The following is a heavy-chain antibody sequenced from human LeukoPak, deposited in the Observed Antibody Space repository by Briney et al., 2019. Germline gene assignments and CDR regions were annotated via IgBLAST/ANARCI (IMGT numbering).Heavy chain of an antibody. J-gene: IGHJ6*03. CDR3: ARDGDCSSTSCNTRYYYYYMDV. V-gene: IGHV1-18*04. CDR1: GYTFTNYF. Sequence: ASVKVSCKSSGYTFTNYFIHWVRQAPGQGLEWMGWISAYNGNTNYAQKLQGRVTMTTDTSTSTTYMELRSLRSDDTAVYYCARDGDCSSTSCNTRYYYYYMDVWGKGTTVTVSS. CDR2: ISAYNGNT. D-gene: IGHD2-2*01.